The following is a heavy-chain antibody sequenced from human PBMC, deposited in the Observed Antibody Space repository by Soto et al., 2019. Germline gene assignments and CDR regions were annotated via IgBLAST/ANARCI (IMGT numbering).Heavy chain of an antibody. CDR1: GYTFTSYG. D-gene: IGHD2-15*01. V-gene: IGHV1-18*01. Sequence: ASVKVSCKASGYTFTSYGISWVRQAPGQGLEWMGWISAYNGNTNYAQKLQGRVTMTTDTSTSTAYMELRSLRSDDTAVYYCARRYCSGSSCWVGYYYSGMDVWGQGTTVTVS. J-gene: IGHJ6*02. CDR2: ISAYNGNT. CDR3: ARRYCSGSSCWVGYYYSGMDV.